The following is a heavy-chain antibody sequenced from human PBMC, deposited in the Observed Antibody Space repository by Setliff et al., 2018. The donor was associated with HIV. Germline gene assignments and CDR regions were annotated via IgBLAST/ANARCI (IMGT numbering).Heavy chain of an antibody. CDR2: IIPIFGKT. CDR3: ATDRPQQQYFELYFYYYLEV. V-gene: IGHV1-69*13. CDR1: GGTFSSYG. J-gene: IGHJ6*03. D-gene: IGHD3-9*01. Sequence: GASVKVSCKASGGTFSSYGLSWVRQAPGQGLEWMGGIIPIFGKTSYAQNFQGRITITADESTSTAYMGLSSLKSEDTAVYFCATDRPQQQYFELYFYYYLEVWGKGTTVTVSS.